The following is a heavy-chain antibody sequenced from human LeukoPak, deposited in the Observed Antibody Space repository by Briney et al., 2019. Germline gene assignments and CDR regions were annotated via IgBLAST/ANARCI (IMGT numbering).Heavy chain of an antibody. D-gene: IGHD4-11*01. V-gene: IGHV3-48*04. CDR3: ARVPHDYSDYVAY. CDR2: ISFSSTTI. J-gene: IGHJ4*02. Sequence: GGTLRLSCAASGFSFDTYSMNWFRQAPGKELEWVAYISFSSTTIFYADFVKGRFTISRDNAQNSLYLQMSSLRAEGTAVYYCARVPHDYSDYVAYWGQGTLVTVSS. CDR1: GFSFDTYS.